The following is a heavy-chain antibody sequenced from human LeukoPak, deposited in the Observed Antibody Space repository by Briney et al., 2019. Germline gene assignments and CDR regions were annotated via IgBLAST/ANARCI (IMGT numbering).Heavy chain of an antibody. CDR1: GGSISSSSSS. CDR3: AREGYYDSSGSLNHDAFDI. D-gene: IGHD3-22*01. J-gene: IGHJ3*02. CDR2: IYYSGST. Sequence: PSETLSLTCTVSGGSISSSSSSWGWIRQPPGKGLEWIGSIYYSGSTSYNPSLQSRVTISVDTSKSHFSMRLSSVTAADTAVYYCAREGYYDSSGSLNHDAFDIWGQGTMVTVSS. V-gene: IGHV4-39*02.